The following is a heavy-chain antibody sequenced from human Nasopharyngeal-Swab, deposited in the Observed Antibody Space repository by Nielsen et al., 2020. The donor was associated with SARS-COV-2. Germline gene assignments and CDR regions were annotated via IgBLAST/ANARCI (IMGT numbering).Heavy chain of an antibody. J-gene: IGHJ3*01. D-gene: IGHD2-15*01. CDR2: ISWDSGNI. V-gene: IGHV3-9*01. CDR1: GFTFDDYA. CDR3: VKDNLLRAFDL. Sequence: SLKISRAASGFTFDDYAIHWVRQAPGRGLEWVSGISWDSGNIGYADSVKGRFTISRDNAKNSLYLQMNSLRAEDTALYYCVKDNLLRAFDLWGQGTMVTVSS.